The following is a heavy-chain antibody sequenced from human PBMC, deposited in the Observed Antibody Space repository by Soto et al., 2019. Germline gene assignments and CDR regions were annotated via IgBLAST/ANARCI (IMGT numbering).Heavy chain of an antibody. D-gene: IGHD3-16*01. J-gene: IGHJ3*02. CDR2: MSHSGRT. CDR1: GGSVNSGNYY. V-gene: IGHV4-61*01. CDR3: ERVERGTETTVVDAFDI. Sequence: SETLSLTCAVFGGSVNSGNYYWSWIRQPPGKGLEWIGEMSHSGRTHFNPSLKSRVTISVDTSKNQFSLKMSSVTAADTALYYYERVERGTETTVVDAFDIWGQGTMVTVSS.